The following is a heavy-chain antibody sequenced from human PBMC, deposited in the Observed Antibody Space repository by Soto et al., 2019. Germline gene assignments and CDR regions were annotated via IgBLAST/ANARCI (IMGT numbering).Heavy chain of an antibody. V-gene: IGHV4-4*02. D-gene: IGHD4-17*01. J-gene: IGHJ4*02. CDR3: ATSALYFYGGIDY. Sequence: SETLSLTCAVSGGSISRTNWWGWVRQPPGKGLEWVGEIYRSGSTNYNPSLKSRVAISVDTSKNKFSLKLTSVTAADTAVYYCATSALYFYGGIDYWGPGTLVTVSS. CDR2: IYRSGST. CDR1: GGSISRTNW.